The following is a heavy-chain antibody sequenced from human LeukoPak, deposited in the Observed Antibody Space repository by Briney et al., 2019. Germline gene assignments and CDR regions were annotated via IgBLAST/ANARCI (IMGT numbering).Heavy chain of an antibody. CDR3: AKDRGSMTKDFDY. CDR2: ISGSGANT. CDR1: GFTFSSYA. Sequence: GGSLRLSCAASGFTFSSYAMSWVRQAPGKGLEWVSAISGSGANTYYADSVKGRFTISRDNSKNTLCLQMNSLRGEDTAVYYCAKDRGSMTKDFDYWGQGTLVTVSS. V-gene: IGHV3-23*01. J-gene: IGHJ4*02. D-gene: IGHD2/OR15-2a*01.